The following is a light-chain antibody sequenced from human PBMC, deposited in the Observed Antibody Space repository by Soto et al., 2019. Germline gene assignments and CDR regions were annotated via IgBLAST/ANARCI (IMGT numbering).Light chain of an antibody. V-gene: IGKV1-39*01. J-gene: IGKJ2*01. CDR3: QQSYSSPQYT. Sequence: DIQMTQSPSSLSASVGDRVTITCRASRNINNFLNWYQQKPGKAPKLLIYTASSLQSGVPSRFCGSGFGTDFTLTISSLQPEDFATYYCQQSYSSPQYTFGQGSKLEI. CDR1: RNINNF. CDR2: TAS.